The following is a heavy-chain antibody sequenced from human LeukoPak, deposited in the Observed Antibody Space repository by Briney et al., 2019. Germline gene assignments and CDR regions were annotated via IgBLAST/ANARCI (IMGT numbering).Heavy chain of an antibody. CDR1: VYTFTGYY. CDR3: ARTHTDSYYYYYMDV. J-gene: IGHJ6*03. CDR2: INPNSGGT. Sequence: ASVKVSCKASVYTFTGYYIHWVRQAPGQGLEWMGWINPNSGGTKYAQKFQGRVTVTRDTSISTVYMELSRLRSDDTAVYYCARTHTDSYYYYYMDVWGKGTTVTVSS. V-gene: IGHV1-2*02.